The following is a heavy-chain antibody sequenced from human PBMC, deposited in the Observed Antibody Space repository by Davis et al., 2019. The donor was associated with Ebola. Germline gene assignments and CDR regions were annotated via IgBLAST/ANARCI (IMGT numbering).Heavy chain of an antibody. CDR1: GGSFSGHQ. D-gene: IGHD6-13*01. Sequence: SQTLSLTCAVYGGSFSGHQWSWIRQPPGQGLEWVAEISDSGRSTTYNPSLRSRLTISIDTSKNQFSLKLSSVTAADTAVYYCARERRFSSWLDDWGQGTLVTVSS. CDR3: ARERRFSSWLDD. CDR2: ISDSGRST. J-gene: IGHJ5*02. V-gene: IGHV4-34*01.